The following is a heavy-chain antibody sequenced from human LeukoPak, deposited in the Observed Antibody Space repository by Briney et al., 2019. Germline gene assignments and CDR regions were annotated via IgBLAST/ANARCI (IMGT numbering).Heavy chain of an antibody. V-gene: IGHV1-46*01. D-gene: IGHD3-22*01. CDR1: GYTFSSYY. CDR2: INPSGGAT. Sequence: GASVKVSCKASGYTFSSYYFHWVRQAPGQGLEWMGLINPSGGATTFAQKFRGRVTMTRDMSTGTVFMELSSLTSDDTAVYFCARNYYDTAGHFGYWGQRTLVTVSS. J-gene: IGHJ4*02. CDR3: ARNYYDTAGHFGY.